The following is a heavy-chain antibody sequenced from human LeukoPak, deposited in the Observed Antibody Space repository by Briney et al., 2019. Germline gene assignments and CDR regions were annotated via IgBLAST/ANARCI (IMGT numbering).Heavy chain of an antibody. J-gene: IGHJ4*02. Sequence: ASVKVSCKASGYTFTGYYMHWVRQAPGQGLEWMGWINPNSGGTNYAQKFQGRVTITADKSTSTAYMELSSLRSEDTAVYYCARSKIAAAATIPDYWGQGTLVTVSS. CDR3: ARSKIAAAATIPDY. CDR2: INPNSGGT. CDR1: GYTFTGYY. D-gene: IGHD6-13*01. V-gene: IGHV1-2*02.